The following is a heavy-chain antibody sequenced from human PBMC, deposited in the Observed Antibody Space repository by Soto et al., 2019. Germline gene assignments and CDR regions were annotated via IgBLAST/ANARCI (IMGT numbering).Heavy chain of an antibody. CDR1: GYTFIGYY. D-gene: IGHD2-2*02. CDR3: ARSLTEGYCTITGCYTRPLYGMDV. V-gene: IGHV1-2*02. Sequence: SVQFSCKASGYTFIGYYIHWLRQAPGQGLEWMGWINPNSGGTNYAQKFQGRVTVTRDTPTSTAYMELSRLTSDDTAVYYCARSLTEGYCTITGCYTRPLYGMDVWGQGTTVTVSS. CDR2: INPNSGGT. J-gene: IGHJ6*02.